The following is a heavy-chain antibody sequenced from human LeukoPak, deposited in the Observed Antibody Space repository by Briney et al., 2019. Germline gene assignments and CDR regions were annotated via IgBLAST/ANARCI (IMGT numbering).Heavy chain of an antibody. CDR1: GYTYTSYA. CDR3: ARDPKAYYFDSSGYVFDY. J-gene: IGHJ4*02. D-gene: IGHD3-22*01. V-gene: IGHV1-3*01. Sequence: ASVRVSCKASGYTYTSYAMHWVRQAPGQRLEWMGWINAGNGNTKYSQKFQGRVTITRDTSASTAYMELSSLRSEDTAVYYCARDPKAYYFDSSGYVFDYWGQGTLVTVSS. CDR2: INAGNGNT.